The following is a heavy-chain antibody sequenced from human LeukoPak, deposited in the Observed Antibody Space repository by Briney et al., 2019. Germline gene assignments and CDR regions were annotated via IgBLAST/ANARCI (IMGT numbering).Heavy chain of an antibody. D-gene: IGHD4/OR15-4a*01. CDR2: ISSSSSYI. J-gene: IGHJ4*02. CDR3: ARGPNPAHFDY. V-gene: IGHV3-21*01. Sequence: GGSLRLSCAASGFTFSSYSMNWVRHAPGKGLEWVSSISSSSSYIYYADSVKGRFTISRDNAKNSLYLQMNSLRAEDTAVYYCARGPNPAHFDYWGQGTLVTVSS. CDR1: GFTFSSYS.